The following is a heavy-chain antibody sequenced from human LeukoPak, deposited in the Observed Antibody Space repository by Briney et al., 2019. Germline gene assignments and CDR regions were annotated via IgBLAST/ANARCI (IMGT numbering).Heavy chain of an antibody. D-gene: IGHD6-19*01. Sequence: GGSLRLSCAASGFTFSSYSMNWVRQAPGKGLEWVSSISSSSSYIYYADSVKGRFTISRDNSKNTLYLQMNSLRAEDTAVYYCARGGSGWSKDGCNFDYWGQGTLVTVSS. CDR2: ISSSSSYI. V-gene: IGHV3-21*01. CDR1: GFTFSSYS. CDR3: ARGGSGWSKDGCNFDY. J-gene: IGHJ4*02.